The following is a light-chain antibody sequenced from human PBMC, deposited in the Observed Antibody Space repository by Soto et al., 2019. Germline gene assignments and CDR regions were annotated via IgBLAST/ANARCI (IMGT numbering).Light chain of an antibody. V-gene: IGKV3-20*01. CDR3: HQYGSSPLT. CDR2: GAS. CDR1: QSVSANY. Sequence: EVVLTQSPATLSLSPGDRATLSCRANQSVSANYLAWYQQKSGQAPRLLIYGASIRSTAIPDRFGGSGSGTDFTLTISSLEPEDVAVFYCHQYGSSPLTFGPGTKVDIK. J-gene: IGKJ3*01.